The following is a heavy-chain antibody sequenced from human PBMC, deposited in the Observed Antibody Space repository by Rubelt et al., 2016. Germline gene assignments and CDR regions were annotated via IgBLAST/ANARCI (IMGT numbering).Heavy chain of an antibody. Sequence: QLQLQESGPGLVKPSETLSLTCTVSGGAISSSSYYWGWIRQPPGKGLEWIGEINHSGSTNYNPSLKCRVTISVDTSKNQFSLKLSSVTAADTAVYYCASSPEAMEDYWGQGTLVTVSS. CDR1: GGAISSSSYY. CDR2: INHSGST. CDR3: ASSPEAMEDY. V-gene: IGHV4-39*07. J-gene: IGHJ4*02. D-gene: IGHD5-18*01.